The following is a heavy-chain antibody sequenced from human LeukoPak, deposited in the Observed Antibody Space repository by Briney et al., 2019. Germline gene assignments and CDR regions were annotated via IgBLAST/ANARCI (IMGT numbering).Heavy chain of an antibody. D-gene: IGHD5-18*01. V-gene: IGHV4-4*07. CDR3: ARLLIDSSPNYYYYYMDV. CDR2: IYTSGST. CDR1: GGSISSYY. Sequence: SETLSLTCTVSGGSISSYYWSWIRQPAGKGLEWIGRIYTSGSTNYNPSLKSRVTMSVDTSKNQFSLKLSSVTAADTAVYYCARLLIDSSPNYYYYYMDVWGQGTLVTVSS. J-gene: IGHJ6*03.